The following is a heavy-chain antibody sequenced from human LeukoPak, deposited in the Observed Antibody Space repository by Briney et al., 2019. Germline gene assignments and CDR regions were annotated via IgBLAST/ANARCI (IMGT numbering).Heavy chain of an antibody. D-gene: IGHD2-15*01. CDR2: INPNTGGT. CDR1: GYTFTDYF. J-gene: IGHJ5*02. CDR3: GRGVFLGYRSSGSCNPNWFDP. V-gene: IGHV1-2*02. Sequence: GASVKVSCKAFGYTFTDYFVHWVRQAPGQGLEWMGWINPNTGGTSYAQKFQGRVTMTRDMSISTAYMDLGRLESDDTAVYYCGRGVFLGYRSSGSCNPNWFDPWGQGTLVTVSS.